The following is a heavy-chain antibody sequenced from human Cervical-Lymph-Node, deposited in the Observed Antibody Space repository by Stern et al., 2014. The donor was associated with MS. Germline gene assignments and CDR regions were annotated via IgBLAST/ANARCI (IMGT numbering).Heavy chain of an antibody. J-gene: IGHJ4*02. V-gene: IGHV2-5*08. D-gene: IGHD3-10*01. CDR2: IYWDDDK. CDR3: AHRRYGDFDY. CDR1: GFSLSTSGMR. Sequence: QVHLRESRPALVKPTQTLTLTCTFSGFSLSTSGMRVGWLRQPPGKALEWLTVIYWDDDKRYSPSLKSRLTITKDTSKNQVVLTMTNMDPVDTATYYCAHRRYGDFDYWGQGTLVTVSS.